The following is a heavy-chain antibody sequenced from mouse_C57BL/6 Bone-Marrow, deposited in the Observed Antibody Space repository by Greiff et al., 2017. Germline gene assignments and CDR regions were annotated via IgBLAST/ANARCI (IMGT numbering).Heavy chain of an antibody. D-gene: IGHD1-1*01. Sequence: EVQGVESGGGLVKPGGSLKLSCAASGFTFSSYAMSWVRQTPEKRLEWVGTISDGGSYTYYPDNVKGRFTISRDNAKNNLYLQMSHLKSEDTAMXYGARHYYGSCYAMDYWGQGTSVTVSS. CDR2: ISDGGSYT. V-gene: IGHV5-4*01. J-gene: IGHJ4*01. CDR3: ARHYYGSCYAMDY. CDR1: GFTFSSYA.